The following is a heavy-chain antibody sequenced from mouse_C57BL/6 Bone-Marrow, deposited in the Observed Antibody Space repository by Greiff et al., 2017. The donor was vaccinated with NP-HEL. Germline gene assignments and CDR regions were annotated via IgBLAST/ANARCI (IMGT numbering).Heavy chain of an antibody. J-gene: IGHJ2*01. CDR1: GYTFTSYW. CDR3: ARPGRELYYFDY. V-gene: IGHV1-69*01. Sequence: QVQLQQPGAELVMPGASVKLSCKASGYTFTSYWMHWVKQRPGQGLEWIGEIDPSDSYTNYNQKFKGKSTLTVDKSSSTAYMQLSSLTSEDSAVYYCARPGRELYYFDYWGQGTTLTVSS. D-gene: IGHD3-3*01. CDR2: IDPSDSYT.